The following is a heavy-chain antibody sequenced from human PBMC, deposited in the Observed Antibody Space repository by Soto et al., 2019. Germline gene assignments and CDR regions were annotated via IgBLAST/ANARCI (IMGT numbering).Heavy chain of an antibody. CDR1: GFTFSNYW. Sequence: EVQLVESGGGLVQPGGSLRLSCAASGFTFSNYWMSWVRQAPGKGLEWVANIKQDGSENYYVDSVKGRFTTSRDNTKNSFYLQMNRLRAQEPGFDYWARDQIKCWKFDFLGRGTLVTVSS. V-gene: IGHV3-7*01. CDR2: IKQDGSEN. D-gene: IGHD1-1*01. J-gene: IGHJ4*02. CDR3: ARDQIKCWKFDF.